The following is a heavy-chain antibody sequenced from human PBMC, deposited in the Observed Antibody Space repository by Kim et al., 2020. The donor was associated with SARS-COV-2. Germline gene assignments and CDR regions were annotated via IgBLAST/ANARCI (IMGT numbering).Heavy chain of an antibody. J-gene: IGHJ3*02. CDR3: AKGQALDDAFDI. V-gene: IGHV3-9*01. CDR2: ISWNSGSI. CDR1: GFTFDDYA. Sequence: GGSLRLSCAASGFTFDDYAMHWVRQAPGKGLEWVSGISWNSGSIGYADSVKGRFTISRDNAKNSLYLQMNSLRAEDTALYYCAKGQALDDAFDIWGQGTMVTVSS.